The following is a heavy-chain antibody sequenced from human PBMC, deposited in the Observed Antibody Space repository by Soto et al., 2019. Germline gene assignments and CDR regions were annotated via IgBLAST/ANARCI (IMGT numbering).Heavy chain of an antibody. CDR3: ARGRLGRVRAFLTDYYYYYGMDV. CDR1: GGSFSGYY. V-gene: IGHV4-34*01. D-gene: IGHD3-3*02. Sequence: PSETLSLTCAVYGGSFSGYYWSWIRQPPGKGLEWIGEINHSGSTNYNPSLKSRVTISVDTSKNQFSLKLSSVTAADTAVYYCARGRLGRVRAFLTDYYYYYGMDVWGQGTTVTVSS. J-gene: IGHJ6*02. CDR2: INHSGST.